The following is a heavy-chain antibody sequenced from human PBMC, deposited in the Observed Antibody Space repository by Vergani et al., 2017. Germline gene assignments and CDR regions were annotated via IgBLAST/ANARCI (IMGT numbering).Heavy chain of an antibody. CDR2: ISYDGSNK. CDR3: AKDLADIVVVPAAIRYYYYGMDV. D-gene: IGHD2-2*02. J-gene: IGHJ6*02. V-gene: IGHV3-30*18. CDR1: GFTFSSYG. Sequence: QVQLVESGGGVVQPGRSLRLSCAASGFTFSSYGMHWVRQAPGKGLEWVAVISYDGSNKYYADSVKGRFTISRDNSKNTLYLQMNSLRAEDTAVYYCAKDLADIVVVPAAIRYYYYGMDVWGQGTTVTVSS.